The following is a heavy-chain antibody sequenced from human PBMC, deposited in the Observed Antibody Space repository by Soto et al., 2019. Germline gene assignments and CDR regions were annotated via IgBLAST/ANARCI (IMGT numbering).Heavy chain of an antibody. J-gene: IGHJ5*02. V-gene: IGHV3-48*03. Sequence: GGSLRLSCAASGFTFSSHEMNWVRQAPGKGLEWVSYITGSGDSIKYADSVKGRFTISRDNAKNSLYLQMNSLRAEDTAVYYCVRAGGYCSTSTCYTYYNWFDPWGQGTLVTVSS. CDR2: ITGSGDSI. CDR1: GFTFSSHE. CDR3: VRAGGYCSTSTCYTYYNWFDP. D-gene: IGHD2-2*02.